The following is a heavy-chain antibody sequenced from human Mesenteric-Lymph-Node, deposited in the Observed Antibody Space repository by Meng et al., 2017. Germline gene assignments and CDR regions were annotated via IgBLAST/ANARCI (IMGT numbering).Heavy chain of an antibody. D-gene: IGHD1-26*01. J-gene: IGHJ3*02. V-gene: IGHV3-23*01. CDR3: ARGVRSGSYSDAFDI. CDR1: GFTFSSYA. Sequence: GESLNISCAASGFTFSSYAMSWVRQAPGKGLEWVSSMSSSGGNTFYADSVKGRFTISRDNSKNTLYLQMNSLRAEDTAVYYCARGVRSGSYSDAFDIWGQGTMVTVSS. CDR2: MSSSGGNT.